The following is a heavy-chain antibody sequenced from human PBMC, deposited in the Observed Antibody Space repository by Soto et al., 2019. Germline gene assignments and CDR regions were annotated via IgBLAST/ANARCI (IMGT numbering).Heavy chain of an antibody. D-gene: IGHD4-4*01. CDR2: INPNSGGT. Sequence: ASVKVSCKASGYTFTGYYMHWVRQAPGQGLEWMGWINPNSGGTNYAQKFQGRVTMTRDTSISTAYMELSRLRSDDTAVYYCARDLDYSNYSGVRYYYYGMDVWGQGTTVTVSS. J-gene: IGHJ6*02. V-gene: IGHV1-2*02. CDR1: GYTFTGYY. CDR3: ARDLDYSNYSGVRYYYYGMDV.